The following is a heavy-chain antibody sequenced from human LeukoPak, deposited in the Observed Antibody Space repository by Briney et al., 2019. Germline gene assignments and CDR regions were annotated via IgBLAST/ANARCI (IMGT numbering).Heavy chain of an antibody. CDR2: IYSGGST. D-gene: IGHD3-16*01. V-gene: IGHV3-66*01. Sequence: GGSLRLSCAASGFTVSSNYMSWVRQAPGKGLEWVSVIYSGGSTYYADSVKGRFTISRDNSKNTLYLQMNSLRAEDTAVYYCARDPKRGVADPGSLDVWGQGTTVTVSS. J-gene: IGHJ6*02. CDR1: GFTVSSNY. CDR3: ARDPKRGVADPGSLDV.